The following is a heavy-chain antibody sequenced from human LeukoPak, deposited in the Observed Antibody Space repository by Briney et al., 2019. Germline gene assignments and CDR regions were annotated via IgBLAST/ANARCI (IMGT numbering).Heavy chain of an antibody. V-gene: IGHV4-39*07. CDR3: ARAPLRYFDWLSRDDAFDI. D-gene: IGHD3-9*01. Sequence: KSSETLSLTCTVSGASIRSSNHYWGWIRQAPGKGLEWIGSIYYSGSTYYNPSLKSRVTISVDTSKNQFSLKLSSVTAADTAVYYCARAPLRYFDWLSRDDAFDIWGQGTMVTVSS. CDR2: IYYSGST. CDR1: GASIRSSNHY. J-gene: IGHJ3*02.